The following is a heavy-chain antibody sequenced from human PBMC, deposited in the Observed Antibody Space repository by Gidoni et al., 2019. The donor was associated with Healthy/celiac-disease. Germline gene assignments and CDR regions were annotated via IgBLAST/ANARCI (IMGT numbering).Heavy chain of an antibody. CDR1: GYTFHGNH. Sequence: QVQLVQSGAEVKKPGASVKVSCTASGYTFHGNHMHWGRQAPGQGPEWMGWINPNSGDTNYAKNFQGRVTVTRDTSISTAYMELSRLRSDDTAVYYCARTDGYSLDYWGQGTLVTVSS. CDR2: INPNSGDT. CDR3: ARTDGYSLDY. V-gene: IGHV1-2*02. J-gene: IGHJ4*02. D-gene: IGHD4-4*01.